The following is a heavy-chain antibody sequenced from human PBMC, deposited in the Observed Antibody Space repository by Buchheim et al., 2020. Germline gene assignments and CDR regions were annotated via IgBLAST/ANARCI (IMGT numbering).Heavy chain of an antibody. Sequence: EVQLVESGGGLVQPGGSLRLSCAASGFTFSDHYMDWVRQAPGKGLEWVGRIRKKTNDYTTEYAASVTGRFTISRDDSKNLLYLQMNSLKTEDTAVYSCARELGQRYYYFYHGMDVWGQGTT. CDR2: IRKKTNDYTT. V-gene: IGHV3-72*01. CDR3: ARELGQRYYYFYHGMDV. J-gene: IGHJ6*02. CDR1: GFTFSDHY. D-gene: IGHD6-6*01.